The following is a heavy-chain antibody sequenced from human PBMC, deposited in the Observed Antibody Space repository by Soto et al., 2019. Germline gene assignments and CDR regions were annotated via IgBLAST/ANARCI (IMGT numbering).Heavy chain of an antibody. D-gene: IGHD6-19*01. CDR2: IIPIFGTA. Sequence: GASVKVSCKASGGTFSSYAISWVRQAPGQGLEWMGGIIPIFGTANYAQKFQGRVTITADESTSTAYMELSSLRSEDTAVYYCARAHLEWLGNYYYYYGMDVWGQGTTVTVSS. CDR3: ARAHLEWLGNYYYYYGMDV. V-gene: IGHV1-69*13. J-gene: IGHJ6*02. CDR1: GGTFSSYA.